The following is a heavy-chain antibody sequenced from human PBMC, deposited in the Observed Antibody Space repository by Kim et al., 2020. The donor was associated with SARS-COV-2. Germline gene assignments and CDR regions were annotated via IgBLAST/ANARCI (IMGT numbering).Heavy chain of an antibody. CDR2: ISWNSGTM. CDR1: GFTFDDYA. CDR3: AKDISSSGLALDY. Sequence: GGSLRLSCAASGFTFDDYAMHWVRQAPGKGLDWVSGISWNSGTMGYADSVKGRFTISRDNARNSLYLQLNSLRAEDTALYYCAKDISSSGLALDYWGQGTLVTVSS. D-gene: IGHD3-10*01. V-gene: IGHV3-9*01. J-gene: IGHJ4*02.